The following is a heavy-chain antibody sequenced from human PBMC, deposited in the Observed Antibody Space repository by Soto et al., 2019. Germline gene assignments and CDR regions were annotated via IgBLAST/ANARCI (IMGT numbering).Heavy chain of an antibody. Sequence: VQLRQSGPGLVKPSGTLSLTCTVSGGSISSSNWWTWVRQAPGKGLEWIGETYHVGIPSYNPSLKGRGGLAGDQAHNPFLVKANRVTPGVTALDYCATPPPPVVLVGLPIPTWGQGTQVTVSS. J-gene: IGHJ4*02. V-gene: IGHV4-4*02. D-gene: IGHD2-15*01. CDR1: GGSISSSNW. CDR2: TYHVGIP. CDR3: ATPPPPVVLVGLPIPT.